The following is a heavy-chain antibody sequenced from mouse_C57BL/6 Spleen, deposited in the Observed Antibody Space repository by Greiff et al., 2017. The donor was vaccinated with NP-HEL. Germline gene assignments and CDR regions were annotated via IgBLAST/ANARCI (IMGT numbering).Heavy chain of an antibody. J-gene: IGHJ2*01. Sequence: EVQLQQSGPVLVKPGASVKMSCKASGYTFTDYYMNWVKQSHGKSLEWIGVINPYNGGTSYNQKFKGKATLTVDKSSSTAYMELNSLTSEDSAVYYCARKIYYCNYGYFDYWGQGTTLTVSS. CDR1: GYTFTDYY. D-gene: IGHD2-1*01. CDR2: INPYNGGT. CDR3: ARKIYYCNYGYFDY. V-gene: IGHV1-19*01.